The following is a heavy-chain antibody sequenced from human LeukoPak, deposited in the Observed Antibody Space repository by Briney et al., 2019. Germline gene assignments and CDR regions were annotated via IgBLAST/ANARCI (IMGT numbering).Heavy chain of an antibody. CDR2: IQNGGDS. V-gene: IGHV4-38-2*02. CDR3: ARGMGRFCTSSSCYLSFVY. CDR1: GSSISNGFF. Sequence: SETLSLTCNVSGSSISNGFFWAWIRQSPGKGLERIGSIQNGGDSYYNPSLKSRTTMSVDTSKNQFSLKLTSVTAADTAVFYCARGMGRFCTSSSCYLSFVYWGQGTLVTVSS. D-gene: IGHD2-2*01. J-gene: IGHJ4*02.